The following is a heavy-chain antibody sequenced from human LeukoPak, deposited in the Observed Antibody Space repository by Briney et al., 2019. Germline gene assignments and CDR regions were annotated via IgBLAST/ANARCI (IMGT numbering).Heavy chain of an antibody. D-gene: IGHD6-13*01. Sequence: PGGSLRLSCAASGFTVSSNYMSWVRQAPGKGLEWVSVIYSGGSTYYADSVKGRFTISRDNSKNTLYLQMNSLRAEDTAVYYCASLRSSWYGDWFDPWGQGTLVTVSS. J-gene: IGHJ5*02. CDR2: IYSGGST. CDR3: ASLRSSWYGDWFDP. CDR1: GFTVSSNY. V-gene: IGHV3-53*01.